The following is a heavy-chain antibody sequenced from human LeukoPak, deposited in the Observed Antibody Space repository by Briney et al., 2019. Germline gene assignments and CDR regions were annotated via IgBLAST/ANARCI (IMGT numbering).Heavy chain of an antibody. D-gene: IGHD1-7*01. V-gene: IGHV4-39*01. J-gene: IGHJ4*02. Sequence: SETLSLTCTVSGGSISSSSYYWGWIRQPPGKGLEWIGSIYYSGSTYYNPSLKSRVTISVDTSKNQFSLKLSSVTAADTAVYYCARLDWNYEPDFDYWGQGTLVTVSS. CDR2: IYYSGST. CDR3: ARLDWNYEPDFDY. CDR1: GGSISSSSYY.